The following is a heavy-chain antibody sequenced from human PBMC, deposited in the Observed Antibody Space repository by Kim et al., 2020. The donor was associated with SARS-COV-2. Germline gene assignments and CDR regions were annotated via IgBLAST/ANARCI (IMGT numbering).Heavy chain of an antibody. CDR3: ARVGSGSNYYGMDD. CDR2: ST. V-gene: IGHV3-74*01. J-gene: IGHJ6*02. Sequence: STNYADSMQGRLINSRNNAKNAVYLQISELRAEDTAVYYCARVGSGSNYYGMDDWGQGTAFSVSS. D-gene: IGHD1-26*01.